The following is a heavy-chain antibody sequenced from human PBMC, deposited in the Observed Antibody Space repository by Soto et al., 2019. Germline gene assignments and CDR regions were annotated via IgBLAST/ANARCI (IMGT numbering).Heavy chain of an antibody. D-gene: IGHD6-19*01. CDR2: ISGHNGNT. Sequence: QVQLVQSGAEVKKPGASVKVSCKASGYTFTSYGISWVRQAPGQGLEWMGWISGHNGNTNYAQKLQGRVTMTTDTSTRTAYMELRSLRSEDTAVYYCARDLAVGLVDYWGQGTLVTVSS. J-gene: IGHJ4*02. CDR1: GYTFTSYG. CDR3: ARDLAVGLVDY. V-gene: IGHV1-18*01.